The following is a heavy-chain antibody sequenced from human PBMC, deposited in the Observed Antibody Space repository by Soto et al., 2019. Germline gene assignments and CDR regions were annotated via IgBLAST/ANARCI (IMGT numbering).Heavy chain of an antibody. CDR2: ISAYNGNT. J-gene: IGHJ6*02. CDR1: GYTFTSYG. V-gene: IGHV1-18*04. D-gene: IGHD3-3*01. Sequence: ASVKVSCTASGYTFTSYGISWVRPAPGQGLEWMVCISAYNGNTNYAQKLQGRVTMTTDTSTSTAYMELRSLRSDDTAVYYCARDENLPVYYYFWSGYRPQGMDVLGQWTTVTV. CDR3: ARDENLPVYYYFWSGYRPQGMDV.